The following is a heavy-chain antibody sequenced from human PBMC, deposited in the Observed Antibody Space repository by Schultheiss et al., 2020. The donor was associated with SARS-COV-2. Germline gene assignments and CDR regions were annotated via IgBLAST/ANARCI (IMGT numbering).Heavy chain of an antibody. CDR1: GGSISSGGYY. CDR2: IYYSGST. V-gene: IGHV4-39*07. Sequence: SETLSLTCTVSGGSISSGGYYWSWIRQAPGKGLEWIGSIYYSGSTHYNPSLKSRVTISVDTSKNQFSLKLSSVTAADTAVYYCARAGRTIFGVVISNYKNWFDPWGQGTLVTVSS. J-gene: IGHJ5*02. CDR3: ARAGRTIFGVVISNYKNWFDP. D-gene: IGHD3-3*01.